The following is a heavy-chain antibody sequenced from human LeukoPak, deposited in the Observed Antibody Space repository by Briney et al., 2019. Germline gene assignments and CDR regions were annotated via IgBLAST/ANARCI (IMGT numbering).Heavy chain of an antibody. CDR1: GYSISSGYY. CDR2: ISHSGRT. Sequence: SETQSLTCTVSGYSISSGYYWGWVRQPPGKGLEWIGTISHSGRTYYNPSLKSRVTISVDTSKNQFSLKLSSVTAADTAVYYCARVRVEWLYDGFDIWGQGTMVTVSS. CDR3: ARVRVEWLYDGFDI. D-gene: IGHD3-3*01. J-gene: IGHJ3*02. V-gene: IGHV4-38-2*02.